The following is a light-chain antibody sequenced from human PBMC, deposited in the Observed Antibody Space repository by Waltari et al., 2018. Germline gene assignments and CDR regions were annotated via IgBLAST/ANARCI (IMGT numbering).Light chain of an antibody. V-gene: IGKV3-20*01. CDR3: QMYVRLPVT. J-gene: IGKJ1*01. CDR1: RRVGRA. Sequence: DIVLTQSPGTLALSPGERATLSCRASRRVGRALAWYQQKPGQAPRLLIYDASSRATGISDKFSGSGSGTDFSLTINRVGPEDFAVYFCQMYVRLPVTFGQGTKVEVK. CDR2: DAS.